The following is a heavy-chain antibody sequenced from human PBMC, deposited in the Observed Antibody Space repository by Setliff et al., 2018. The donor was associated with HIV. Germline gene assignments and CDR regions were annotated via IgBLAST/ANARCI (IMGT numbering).Heavy chain of an antibody. V-gene: IGHV4-59*12. Sequence: SETLSLTCTVSGGSISNYYWSWIRQPAGKGLEWIGEIDHSGSTKYNPSLKSRVTLSVDTSKNQFSLKIDSVIAADTAVYYCAGLIDVRIFDYWGQGTLVTVSS. J-gene: IGHJ4*02. CDR1: GGSISNYY. CDR2: IDHSGST. CDR3: AGLIDVRIFDY. D-gene: IGHD6-19*01.